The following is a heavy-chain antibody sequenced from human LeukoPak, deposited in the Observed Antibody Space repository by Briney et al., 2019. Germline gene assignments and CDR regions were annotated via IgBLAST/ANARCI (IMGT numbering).Heavy chain of an antibody. CDR3: ARAKWELPCLDY. CDR1: GFTFSSYA. V-gene: IGHV3-30-3*01. CDR2: ISYDGSNK. Sequence: PGGSLRLSCAASGFTFSSYAMHWVRQAPGKGLEWVAVISYDGSNKYYADSVKGRFTISRDNSKNTLYLQMNSLRAGDTAVYYCARAKWELPCLDYWGQGTLVTVSS. J-gene: IGHJ4*02. D-gene: IGHD1-26*01.